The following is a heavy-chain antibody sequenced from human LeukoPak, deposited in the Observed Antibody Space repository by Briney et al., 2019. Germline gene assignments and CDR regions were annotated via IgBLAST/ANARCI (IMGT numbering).Heavy chain of an antibody. V-gene: IGHV3-74*01. J-gene: IGHJ5*02. Sequence: GGSLRLSCAASGFTLCGHWMHWFRQPLGKGLAWVSRNKYDGSESYYADSVKGRFTISRDNAKNTLYLQMNSLRVEDTAVYYCAKSDWFDPWGQGTLVTVSS. CDR1: GFTLCGHW. CDR2: NKYDGSES. CDR3: AKSDWFDP.